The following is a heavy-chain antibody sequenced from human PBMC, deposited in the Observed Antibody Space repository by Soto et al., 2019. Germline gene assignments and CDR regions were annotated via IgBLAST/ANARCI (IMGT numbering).Heavy chain of an antibody. CDR2: IIPVFGTA. J-gene: IGHJ6*02. CDR3: PRGLGELAYYYGMDV. Sequence: QVQLVQSGAEMKKPGSSVKVSCKASGGTFSSYAISWVRQAPGQGLEWMGGIIPVFGTANYAQKFQGRVTSTADRSTSTAYMALSSLRSDDTAVYYCPRGLGELAYYYGMDVWGQWTTVTVSS. CDR1: GGTFSSYA. V-gene: IGHV1-69*06. D-gene: IGHD3-10*01.